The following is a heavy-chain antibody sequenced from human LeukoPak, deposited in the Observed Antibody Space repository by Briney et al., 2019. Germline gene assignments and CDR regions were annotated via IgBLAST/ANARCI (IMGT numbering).Heavy chain of an antibody. CDR1: GGSISSGSYY. J-gene: IGHJ5*02. D-gene: IGHD2-2*01. Sequence: SETLSLTCTVSGGSISSGSYYWVWIRQPPGKGLEWIGTIYYSGTTHYNPSLKSRVTISVDTSKNQFSLRLSSVTAADTAVYYCAREVDAAAAYNWFDPWGQGTLVTVSS. V-gene: IGHV4-39*07. CDR2: IYYSGTT. CDR3: AREVDAAAAYNWFDP.